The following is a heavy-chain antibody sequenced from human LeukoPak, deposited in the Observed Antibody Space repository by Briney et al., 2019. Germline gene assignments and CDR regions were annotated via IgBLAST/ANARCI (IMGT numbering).Heavy chain of an antibody. CDR1: GFTFSSFA. D-gene: IGHD4-17*01. Sequence: PGMSLRLSCAASGFTFSSFAMHWVRRAPGKGLEWVAVISYDGRHKYYGDSVKGQFTISRDNSKNTLYVQMNSLRAEDTAVYYCAREQYGEHYFDYWGQGTLVTASS. CDR3: AREQYGEHYFDY. V-gene: IGHV3-30*04. J-gene: IGHJ4*02. CDR2: ISYDGRHK.